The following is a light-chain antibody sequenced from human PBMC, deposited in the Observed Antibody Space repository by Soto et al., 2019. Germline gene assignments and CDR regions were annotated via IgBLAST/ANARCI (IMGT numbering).Light chain of an antibody. CDR2: EVN. V-gene: IGLV2-14*01. Sequence: QSALTQPASVSGSPGQPITISCTGTSSDVGGYNFVSWYQQHPGKAPKLMIFEVNNRPSGVSNRFSGSKSGNTASLTISGLQAEDEADYYCSSWTSSTTQVLGGGTKLTVL. J-gene: IGLJ2*01. CDR1: SSDVGGYNF. CDR3: SSWTSSTTQV.